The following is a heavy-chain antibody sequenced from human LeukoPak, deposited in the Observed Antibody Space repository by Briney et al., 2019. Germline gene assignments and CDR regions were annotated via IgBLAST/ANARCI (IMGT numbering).Heavy chain of an antibody. V-gene: IGHV4-34*01. CDR2: INHSGST. CDR3: ARLTGTYLDY. J-gene: IGHJ4*02. Sequence: PSETLSLTCAVYGGSFSGYYWSWIRQPPGKGLEWIGEINHSGSTNYNPSLKSRVTISVGTSKNQFSLKLSSVTAADTAVYYCARLTGTYLDYWGQGTLVTVSS. D-gene: IGHD1/OR15-1a*01. CDR1: GGSFSGYY.